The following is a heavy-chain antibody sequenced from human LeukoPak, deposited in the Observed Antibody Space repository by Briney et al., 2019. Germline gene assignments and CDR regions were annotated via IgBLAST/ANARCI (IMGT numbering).Heavy chain of an antibody. CDR2: ISSNGGST. CDR1: GFTFSSYA. J-gene: IGHJ4*02. CDR3: VKETGYYDSSGTH. D-gene: IGHD3-22*01. Sequence: GGSLRLSCSASGFTFSSYAMHWVRQAPGKGLEYVSAISSNGGSTYYADSVKGRFTISRDNSKNTLYLQMSSPRAEDTAVYYCVKETGYYDSSGTHWGQGTLVTVSS. V-gene: IGHV3-64D*06.